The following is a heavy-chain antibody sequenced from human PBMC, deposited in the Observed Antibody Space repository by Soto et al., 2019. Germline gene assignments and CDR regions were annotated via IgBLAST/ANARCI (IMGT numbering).Heavy chain of an antibody. CDR1: GFTFSSYE. CDR3: ARDWQWLPDY. Sequence: HPGGSLRLSYAASGFTFSSYEMNWVRQAPGKGLEWVSYISSSGSTIYYADSVKGRFTISRDNAKNSLYLQMNSLRAEDTAVYYCARDWQWLPDYWGQGTLVTVSS. D-gene: IGHD6-19*01. J-gene: IGHJ4*02. CDR2: ISSSGSTI. V-gene: IGHV3-48*03.